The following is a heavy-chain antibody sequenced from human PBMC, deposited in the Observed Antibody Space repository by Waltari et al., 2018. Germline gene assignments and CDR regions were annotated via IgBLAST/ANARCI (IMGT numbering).Heavy chain of an antibody. CDR3: ARALPGEITVYDY. CDR1: GFTFGSHW. J-gene: IGHJ4*02. CDR2: IKQDGTQQ. V-gene: IGHV3-7*01. D-gene: IGHD3-10*01. Sequence: EVQLVESGGGLVQPGGSLRLPCVASGFTFGSHWMSWVRQAPGKGLEWVADIKQDGTQQYYVDSVKGRFTVSRDNHKNSLFLQMNSLRAEDMAVYYCARALPGEITVYDYWAQGALVTVSS.